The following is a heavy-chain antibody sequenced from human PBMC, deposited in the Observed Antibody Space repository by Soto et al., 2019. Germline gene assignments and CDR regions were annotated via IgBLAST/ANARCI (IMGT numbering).Heavy chain of an antibody. Sequence: QLQLQESGPGLVKPSETLSLTCTVSGGSLSRSSYYWGCIRQPPGKELEWIGHVYSSGSTSYTPPFKSRVTKSLDTSMKQFSLILNAVTAADTAVYYCARFEAATMLDYWGQGTLVTVSS. J-gene: IGHJ4*02. D-gene: IGHD5-12*01. V-gene: IGHV4-39*01. CDR2: VYSSGST. CDR3: ARFEAATMLDY. CDR1: GGSLSRSSYY.